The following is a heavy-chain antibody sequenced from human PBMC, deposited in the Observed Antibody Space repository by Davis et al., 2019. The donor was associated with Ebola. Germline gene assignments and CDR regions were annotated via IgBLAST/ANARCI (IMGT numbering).Heavy chain of an antibody. Sequence: GESLKISCAASGFTFSSHWMNWVRQAPGKGLEWVANIKQDGSEKYYVDSVKGRFTISRDNAKNSLYLQMNSLRAEDTAVYYCARDDSSSMGGDYWGQGTLVTVSS. V-gene: IGHV3-7*01. D-gene: IGHD6-13*01. CDR2: IKQDGSEK. CDR1: GFTFSSHW. J-gene: IGHJ4*02. CDR3: ARDDSSSMGGDY.